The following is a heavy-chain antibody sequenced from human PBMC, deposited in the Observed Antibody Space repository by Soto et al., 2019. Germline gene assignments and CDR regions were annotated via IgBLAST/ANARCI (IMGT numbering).Heavy chain of an antibody. D-gene: IGHD6-19*01. J-gene: IGHJ3*02. CDR1: GGFVSSGSYY. Sequence: QVQLQQWGAGLLKPSETLSLTCAVYGGFVSSGSYYWSWIRQPPGKGLDWIGEMSHSGGTHFNPSLLRRVTISVDTAKNQFSLKMSSVTAADTALEYCARVERWTATTVVDAFDIWGPGTMVTVSS. CDR3: ARVERWTATTVVDAFDI. V-gene: IGHV4-34*01. CDR2: MSHSGGT.